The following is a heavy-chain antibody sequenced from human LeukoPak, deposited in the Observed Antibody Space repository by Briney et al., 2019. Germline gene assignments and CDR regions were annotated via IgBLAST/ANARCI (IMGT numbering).Heavy chain of an antibody. J-gene: IGHJ4*02. CDR1: GGSISSYS. V-gene: IGHV4-4*08. CDR2: MYYRGST. D-gene: IGHD6-13*01. CDR3: AREPGRGSSSPWYFDY. Sequence: PSETLSLTCTVSGGSISSYSWNWIRQPPGRGLEWIGYMYYRGSTHFNPSLRSRVTISVDTSKNQFSLKLSSVTAADTAVYYCAREPGRGSSSPWYFDYWGQGTLVTVSS.